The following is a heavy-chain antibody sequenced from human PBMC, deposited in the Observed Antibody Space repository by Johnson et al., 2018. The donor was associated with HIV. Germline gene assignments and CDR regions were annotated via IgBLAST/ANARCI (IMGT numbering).Heavy chain of an antibody. J-gene: IGHJ3*02. Sequence: VQLVESGGGLVQPGGSLRLSCAASGFTFSRYALSWVRHAPGKGLECVSAIRGSGGSTYYAASVQGRLPTSSDNSKNTLYLQMNSLRAEDTALYYCARERSLVRGVMPGAFDIWGQGTMVTVSS. CDR2: IRGSGGST. CDR1: GFTFSRYA. D-gene: IGHD3-10*01. V-gene: IGHV3-23*04. CDR3: ARERSLVRGVMPGAFDI.